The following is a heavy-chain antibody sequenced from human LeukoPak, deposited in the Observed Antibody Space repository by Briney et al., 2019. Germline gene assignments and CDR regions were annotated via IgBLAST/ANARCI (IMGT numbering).Heavy chain of an antibody. D-gene: IGHD3-22*01. CDR1: GFTFSSYS. V-gene: IGHV3-21*01. CDR3: AREVAERSRVGGYGFDAFDI. J-gene: IGHJ3*02. Sequence: GGSLRLSCAASGFTFSSYSMNWVRQAPGKGLEWVSSISSSSSYIYYADSVKGRFTISRDNAKNSLYLQVNSLRAEDTAVYYCAREVAERSRVGGYGFDAFDIWGQGTMVTVSS. CDR2: ISSSSSYI.